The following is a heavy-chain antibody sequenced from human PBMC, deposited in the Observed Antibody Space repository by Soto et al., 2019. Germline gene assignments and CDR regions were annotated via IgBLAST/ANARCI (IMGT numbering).Heavy chain of an antibody. CDR3: ARGGGGGLFEQ. CDR2: ISPKSTYR. CDR1: GFPFSDYY. J-gene: IGHJ4*02. D-gene: IGHD2-21*01. V-gene: IGHV3-11*06. Sequence: GGSLRLSCATSGFPFSDYYMSWIRQAPGKGLEWLSHISPKSTYRNYADSVKGRFTISRDNTKSSLFLQMNSLGVEDTAVYYCARGGGGGLFEQWGQGVLVTVSS.